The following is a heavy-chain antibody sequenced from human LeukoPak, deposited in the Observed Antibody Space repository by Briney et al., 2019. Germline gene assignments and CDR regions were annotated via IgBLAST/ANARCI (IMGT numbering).Heavy chain of an antibody. CDR1: GFTFSNYW. D-gene: IGHD3-10*01. CDR2: INSDGSST. Sequence: GGFLRLSCTGSGFTFSNYWMHWVRQAPGKGLVWVSGINSDGSSTNYADSVKGRFTISRDNAKNTLYLQMDSLIDEDTAIYYCGLSMVRALSPDYWGQGTLVTVSS. CDR3: GLSMVRALSPDY. V-gene: IGHV3-74*01. J-gene: IGHJ4*02.